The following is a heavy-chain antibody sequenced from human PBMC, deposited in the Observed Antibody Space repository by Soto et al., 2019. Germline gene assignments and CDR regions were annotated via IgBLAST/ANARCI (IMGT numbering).Heavy chain of an antibody. J-gene: IGHJ6*02. D-gene: IGHD6-19*01. CDR3: ARVTCSGIICARDYYRIDV. V-gene: IGHV3-23*01. CDR1: GFTFSNYA. CDR2: IGDSGGAT. Sequence: EVQLLESGGGLVQPGGSLRLSCAASGFTFSNYAMSWVRQAPGKGLEYVSAIGDSGGATYYADSVQGRFTISRDKSKDTLCLQMSNQRVDDTAVYYFARVTCSGIICARDYYRIDVRGPGTTVTVS.